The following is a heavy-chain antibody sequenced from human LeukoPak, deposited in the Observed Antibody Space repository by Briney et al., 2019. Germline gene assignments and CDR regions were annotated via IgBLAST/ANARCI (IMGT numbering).Heavy chain of an antibody. Sequence: PSETLSLTCAVSGYSISSGYYWGWIRQPPGKWLEWIGSICHSGSTYYNPSLKSQVTISVDVSKNQFSLKLSSVTAADTAVYYCARGFRNDGTCSPGYWGQGTLVTVSA. D-gene: IGHD2-15*01. CDR2: ICHSGST. CDR3: ARGFRNDGTCSPGY. CDR1: GYSISSGYY. V-gene: IGHV4-38-2*01. J-gene: IGHJ4*02.